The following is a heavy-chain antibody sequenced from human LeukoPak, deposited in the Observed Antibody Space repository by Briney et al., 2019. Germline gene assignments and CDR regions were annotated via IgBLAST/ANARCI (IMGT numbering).Heavy chain of an antibody. J-gene: IGHJ4*02. Sequence: ASVKVSCKASGYTFTGYYMHWVRQAPGQGLEWMGWINPNSGATNYAQKFQGRVTMTRDTSISTAYMELSSLRSDDTAVYYCVRGYSSCFDYWGQGTPVTVSS. CDR3: VRGYSSCFDY. D-gene: IGHD6-19*01. CDR1: GYTFTGYY. CDR2: INPNSGAT. V-gene: IGHV1-2*02.